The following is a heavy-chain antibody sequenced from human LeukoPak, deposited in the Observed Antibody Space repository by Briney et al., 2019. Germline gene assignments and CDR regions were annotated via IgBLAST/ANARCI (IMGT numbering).Heavy chain of an antibody. CDR2: IYYSGST. Sequence: SETLSLTCTVSGGSISSYCWSWIRQPPGKGLEWIGYIYYSGSTNYNPSLKSRVTISVDTSKNQFSLKLSSVTAADTAVYYCAGSYYYGSGWYFDLWGRGTLVTVSS. CDR3: AGSYYYGSGWYFDL. CDR1: GGSISSYC. D-gene: IGHD3-10*01. J-gene: IGHJ2*01. V-gene: IGHV4-59*01.